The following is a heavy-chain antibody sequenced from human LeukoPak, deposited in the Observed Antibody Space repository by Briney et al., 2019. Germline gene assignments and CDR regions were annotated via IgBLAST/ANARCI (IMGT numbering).Heavy chain of an antibody. CDR3: AQLRRGYYPPVVFAY. CDR2: ISGSSGST. V-gene: IGHV3-23*01. J-gene: IGHJ4*02. Sequence: GGSLRLSCAASGFTFSSYAMSWVRQAPGKGLEWVSAISGSSGSTYLADSVKGRFTISRDTSENTLYLQMNSLRAEDMAVYYCAQLRRGYYPPVVFAYLGQGTLVTVSS. CDR1: GFTFSSYA. D-gene: IGHD3-3*01.